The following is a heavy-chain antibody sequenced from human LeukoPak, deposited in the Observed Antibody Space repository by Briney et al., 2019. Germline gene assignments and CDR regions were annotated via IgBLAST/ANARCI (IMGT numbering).Heavy chain of an antibody. Sequence: ASVKVSCKASGYTFTSYGISWVRQAPGQGLEWMGWISAYNGNTNYAQKLQGRVTMTTDTPTSTAYMELRSLRSDDTAVYYCARVIPPSTMVRGPTPPDYWGQGTLVTVSS. D-gene: IGHD3-10*01. CDR3: ARVIPPSTMVRGPTPPDY. V-gene: IGHV1-18*04. J-gene: IGHJ4*02. CDR2: ISAYNGNT. CDR1: GYTFTSYG.